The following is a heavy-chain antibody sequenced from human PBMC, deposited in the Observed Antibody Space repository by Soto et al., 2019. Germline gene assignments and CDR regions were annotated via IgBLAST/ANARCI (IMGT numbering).Heavy chain of an antibody. V-gene: IGHV3-30*03. J-gene: IGHJ6*02. D-gene: IGHD2-15*01. CDR2: ISYDGSNK. CDR1: GFTFSTYS. CDR3: ARMASFYCSGGSCYPTYGMDV. Sequence: SLRHSSPASGFTFSTYSLHRLRQAPGKGLEWVAVISYDGSNKYYADSVKGRFTISRDNSKNTLYLQMNSLRAEDTAVYYCARMASFYCSGGSCYPTYGMDVWGQGT.